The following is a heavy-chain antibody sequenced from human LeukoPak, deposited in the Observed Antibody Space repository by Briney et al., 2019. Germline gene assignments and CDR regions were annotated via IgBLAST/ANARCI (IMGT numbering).Heavy chain of an antibody. Sequence: SVKVSCKASGGTFSSYAISWVRQAPGQGLEWMGGIIPIFGTANYAQKFQGRVTITADDSTSTAYMELSSLRSEDTAVYYCARMEALGSGYFNSIVDWGQGTLVTVSS. V-gene: IGHV1-69*13. D-gene: IGHD3-22*01. CDR1: GGTFSSYA. J-gene: IGHJ4*02. CDR2: IIPIFGTA. CDR3: ARMEALGSGYFNSIVD.